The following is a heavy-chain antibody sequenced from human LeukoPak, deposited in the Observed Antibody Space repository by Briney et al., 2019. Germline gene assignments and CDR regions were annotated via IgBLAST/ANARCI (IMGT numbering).Heavy chain of an antibody. D-gene: IGHD2-15*01. CDR3: ARGTVGYCSGGSCQGWFDP. J-gene: IGHJ5*02. Sequence: GSLRLSCAASGFTFSSYSMNWVRQPPGKGLEWIGSIYYSGSTYYNPSLKSRVTISVDTSKNQVSLKLNSVTAADTAVYYCARGTVGYCSGGSCQGWFDPWGQGTLVTVSS. V-gene: IGHV4-39*07. CDR2: IYYSGST. CDR1: GFTFSSYS.